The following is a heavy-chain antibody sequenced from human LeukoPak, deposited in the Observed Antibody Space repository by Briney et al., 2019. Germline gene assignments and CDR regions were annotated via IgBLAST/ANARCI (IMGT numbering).Heavy chain of an antibody. CDR1: GFTFSNYA. J-gene: IGHJ4*02. V-gene: IGHV3-23*01. CDR2: ISGSGSST. D-gene: IGHD2-21*02. Sequence: GGSLRLSCAASGFTFSNYAMTWVRQAPGKGLEWVSGISGSGSSTYYADSVKGRFTLSRDYPKNTLYLQMNSLRAEDTAVYYCTTDRIVVVTAIVDYWGQGTLVTVSS. CDR3: TTDRIVVVTAIVDY.